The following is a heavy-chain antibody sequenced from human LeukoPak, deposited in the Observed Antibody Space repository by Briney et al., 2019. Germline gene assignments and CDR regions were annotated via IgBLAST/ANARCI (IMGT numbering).Heavy chain of an antibody. CDR3: ARGRGGYDFGHYYYGMDV. Sequence: GASVKVSCKASGYTFTSYDINWVRQATGQGLEWMGWMNPNSGNTGYAQKFQGRVTMTRNTSISTAYMELNSLRSEDTAVYYCARGRGGYDFGHYYYGMDVWGQGTTVTVSS. D-gene: IGHD5-12*01. J-gene: IGHJ6*02. CDR1: GYTFTSYD. V-gene: IGHV1-8*01. CDR2: MNPNSGNT.